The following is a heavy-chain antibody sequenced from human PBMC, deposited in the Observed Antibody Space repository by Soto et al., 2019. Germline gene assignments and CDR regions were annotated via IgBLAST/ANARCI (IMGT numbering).Heavy chain of an antibody. CDR3: VRDGTKTLRDWFAP. Sequence: SETLSRTCTVSGASISGFYWSWIRKSSWKGLEWIVRIYATGTTDYNHSLKSRVMMSVDTSKKQFSLKLRSVTAADTAVYYCVRDGTKTLRDWFAPWGPGISVTVSS. CDR2: IYATGTT. CDR1: GASISGFY. D-gene: IGHD1-1*01. J-gene: IGHJ5*02. V-gene: IGHV4-4*07.